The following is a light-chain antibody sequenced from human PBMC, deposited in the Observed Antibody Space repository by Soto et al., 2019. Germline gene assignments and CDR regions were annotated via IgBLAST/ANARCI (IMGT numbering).Light chain of an antibody. CDR3: SSYTSSSTRV. CDR2: DVS. J-gene: IGLJ1*01. V-gene: IGLV2-14*01. CDR1: SSDVGGYNY. Sequence: ALTQPASVSGSPGQSITISCTGTSSDVGGYNYVSWYQQHPGKAPKLMIYDVSNRPSGASNRFSGSKSGNTASLTISGLQAEDEADYYCSSYTSSSTRVFGTGT.